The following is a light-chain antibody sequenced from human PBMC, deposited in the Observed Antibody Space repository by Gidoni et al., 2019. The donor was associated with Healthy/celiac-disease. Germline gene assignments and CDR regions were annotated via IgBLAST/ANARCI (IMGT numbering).Light chain of an antibody. Sequence: DIQMTQSPSSLSASVGDRVTITCRASQSISSYLNWYQQKPGKAPKLLIYAASILQSGVPSRFSGSGSGTDFTLTISSLQPEDFATYYCQQSYSTPPEGTFGQGTKVEIK. CDR2: AAS. J-gene: IGKJ1*01. V-gene: IGKV1-39*01. CDR3: QQSYSTPPEGT. CDR1: QSISSY.